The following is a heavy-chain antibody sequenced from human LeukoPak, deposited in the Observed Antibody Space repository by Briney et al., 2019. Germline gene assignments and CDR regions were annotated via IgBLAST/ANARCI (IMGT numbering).Heavy chain of an antibody. J-gene: IGHJ6*02. Sequence: PSETLSLTCAVYGGSFSGYYWSWIRQPPGKGLEWIGEINHSGSTNYNPSLKSRVTISVDTSKNQFSLKLSSVTAADTAVYYCARGELRFLEWFRRPYGMDVWGQGTTVTVSS. CDR3: ARGELRFLEWFRRPYGMDV. D-gene: IGHD3-3*01. CDR1: GGSFSGYY. CDR2: INHSGST. V-gene: IGHV4-34*01.